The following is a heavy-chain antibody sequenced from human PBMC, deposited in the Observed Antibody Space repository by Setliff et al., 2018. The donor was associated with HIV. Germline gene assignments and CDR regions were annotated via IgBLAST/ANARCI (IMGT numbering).Heavy chain of an antibody. J-gene: IGHJ5*02. V-gene: IGHV4-39*07. CDR2: INDNGST. CDR3: ARPRRVRSRAWYWFDI. CDR1: GGSISSSIYY. Sequence: PSETLSLTCTVSGGSISSSIYYWGWIRQPPGKGLEWIGEINDNGSTNYNPSLKSRVTISVDTSKNQFSLNLFSVTAADTAVYYCARPRRVRSRAWYWFDIWGQGTLVTVSS. D-gene: IGHD6-19*01.